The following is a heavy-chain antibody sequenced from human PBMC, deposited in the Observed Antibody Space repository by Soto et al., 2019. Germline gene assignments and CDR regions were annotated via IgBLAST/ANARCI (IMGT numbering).Heavy chain of an antibody. CDR1: GYTFTSYA. CDR2: INAGNGNT. D-gene: IGHD3-22*01. J-gene: IGHJ5*02. V-gene: IGHV1-3*01. CDR3: ARKYYYDSSGYSLWFDP. Sequence: WASVKVSCKASGYTFTSYAMHWVRQAPGQRLEWMGWINAGNGNTKYSQKFQGRVTITRDTSASTAYMELSSLRSEDTAVYYCARKYYYDSSGYSLWFDPWGQGTLVTVSS.